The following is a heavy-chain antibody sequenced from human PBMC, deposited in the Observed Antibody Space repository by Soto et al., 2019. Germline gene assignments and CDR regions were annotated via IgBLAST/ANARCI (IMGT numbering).Heavy chain of an antibody. V-gene: IGHV3-33*01. Sequence: GGSLRLSCAASGFTFSSYGMHWVRQAPGKGLEWVAVIWYDGSNKYYADSVKGRFTISRDNSKNTLYLQMNSLRAEDTAVYYCARAGSGYYYYYYGMDVWGQGTTVTVSS. CDR1: GFTFSSYG. CDR2: IWYDGSNK. CDR3: ARAGSGYYYYYYGMDV. D-gene: IGHD3-22*01. J-gene: IGHJ6*02.